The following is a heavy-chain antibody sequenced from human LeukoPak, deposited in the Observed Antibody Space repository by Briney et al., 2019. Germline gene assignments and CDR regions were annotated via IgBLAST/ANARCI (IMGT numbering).Heavy chain of an antibody. J-gene: IGHJ4*02. CDR2: TYYRSKWYT. V-gene: IGHV6-1*01. CDR3: ARGWGFDF. D-gene: IGHD7-27*01. CDR1: GDSVSSTNTA. Sequence: SQTLSLTCAISGDSVSSTNTAWNWIRQSPSRGLEWLGRTYYRSKWYTDYAVSVKGRITINPDTSKNQFSLQLNSLTPEDTAVYYCARGWGFDFWGQGTLVTVSS.